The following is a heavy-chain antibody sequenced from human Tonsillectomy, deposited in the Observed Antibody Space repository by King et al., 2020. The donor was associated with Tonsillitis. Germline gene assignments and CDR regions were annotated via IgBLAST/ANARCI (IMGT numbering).Heavy chain of an antibody. CDR1: GSTFSSYA. CDR3: ASSGYSTSWCLSSTDYYYYMDV. J-gene: IGHJ6*03. Sequence: VQLVESGGGVVQPGRSLRLSCAASGSTFSSYAMHWVRQAPGKGLEWVAVISYDGSNKYYADPVKGRFTISRDNSKNTLFLQMNSLRAEDTAVYYCASSGYSTSWCLSSTDYYYYMDVWGKGTTVTVSS. V-gene: IGHV3-30*01. D-gene: IGHD6-13*01. CDR2: ISYDGSNK.